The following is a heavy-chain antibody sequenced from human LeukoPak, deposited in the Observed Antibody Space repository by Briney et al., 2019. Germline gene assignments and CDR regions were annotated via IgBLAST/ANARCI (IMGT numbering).Heavy chain of an antibody. V-gene: IGHV4-34*01. CDR2: INHSGST. Sequence: PSETLSLTCAVYGGSFSGYYWSWIRQPPGKGPEWIGEINHSGSTNYNPSLKSRVTISVDTSKNQFSLKLSSVTAADTAVYYCARGRLLRFGELSRNWFDPWGQGTLVTVSS. CDR3: ARGRLLRFGELSRNWFDP. CDR1: GGSFSGYY. J-gene: IGHJ5*02. D-gene: IGHD3-10*01.